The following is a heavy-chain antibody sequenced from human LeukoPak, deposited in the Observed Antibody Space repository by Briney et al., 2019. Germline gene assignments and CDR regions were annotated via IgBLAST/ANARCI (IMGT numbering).Heavy chain of an antibody. D-gene: IGHD3-3*01. J-gene: IGHJ4*02. CDR3: AKGSTFFSTYYFDY. V-gene: IGHV3-23*01. CDR2: ITGSGGST. Sequence: GGTLRLSCAASGITFSIFGMSWVRQAPGKGLEWVSAITGSGGSTYYADSVKGRFTISRDNSKNTLYLQMNSLRAEDTAVYYCAKGSTFFSTYYFDYWGQGTLVTVSS. CDR1: GITFSIFG.